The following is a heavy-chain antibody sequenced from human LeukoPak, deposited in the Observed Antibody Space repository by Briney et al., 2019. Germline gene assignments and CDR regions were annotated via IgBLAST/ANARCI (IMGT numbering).Heavy chain of an antibody. J-gene: IGHJ4*02. CDR2: ISGSGETT. D-gene: IGHD1-26*01. Sequence: GGSLRLSCAASGFTFSSYAMGWVRQAQGKGLEWVSAISGSGETTYYADSVMGRFTISRDNSKSTFFLQMNSLRAEDTAVYYCAKGTSGWEQGLDYWGQGTLVTVSS. CDR3: AKGTSGWEQGLDY. CDR1: GFTFSSYA. V-gene: IGHV3-23*01.